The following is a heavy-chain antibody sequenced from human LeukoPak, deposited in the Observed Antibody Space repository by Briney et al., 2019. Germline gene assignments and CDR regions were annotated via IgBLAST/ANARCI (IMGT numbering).Heavy chain of an antibody. CDR1: GFTFTSYC. Sequence: PGGSLRLSCAAPGFTFTSYCMNWVRQAPGKGLEWVSTISGGGGSTYYADSVKGRFTISRDNSKNTLYLQVNSLRAEDTAVYYCAKGGKWDVTPFDYWGQGTLVTVSS. CDR2: ISGGGGST. CDR3: AKGGKWDVTPFDY. V-gene: IGHV3-23*01. J-gene: IGHJ4*02. D-gene: IGHD1-26*01.